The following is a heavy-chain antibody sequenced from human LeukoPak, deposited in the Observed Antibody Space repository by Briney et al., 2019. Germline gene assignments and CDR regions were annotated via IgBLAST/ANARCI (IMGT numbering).Heavy chain of an antibody. V-gene: IGHV3-30*02. CDR2: IRNDGSKK. CDR3: AKASGRSAYGLDY. CDR1: GFSCSDYG. Sequence: PGGSLRLSCGAAGFSCSDYGMHWVRQAPGKGLEWVAFIRNDGSKKYYVDSVKGRFTISRDDSKNMVFLQMYSLRPEDTAVYYCAKASGRSAYGLDYWGQGTLVTVFS. D-gene: IGHD3-16*01. J-gene: IGHJ4*02.